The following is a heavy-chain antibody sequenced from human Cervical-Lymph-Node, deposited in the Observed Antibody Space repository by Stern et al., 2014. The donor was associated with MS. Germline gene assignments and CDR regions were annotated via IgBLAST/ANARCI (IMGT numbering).Heavy chain of an antibody. CDR2: IWNDGSNA. V-gene: IGHV3-33*01. J-gene: IGHJ4*02. D-gene: IGHD1-1*01. CDR3: ARDDPHDDNSLDY. Sequence: VQLVESGGGVVQPGRSLRLSCAASGFPFSSYGMHWVRQAPGKGLEWVASIWNDGSNAYCADSVKGRFTFSRDNSKNTLYLQMNSLRAEDSAVYFCARDDPHDDNSLDYWGQGTLVTVSS. CDR1: GFPFSSYG.